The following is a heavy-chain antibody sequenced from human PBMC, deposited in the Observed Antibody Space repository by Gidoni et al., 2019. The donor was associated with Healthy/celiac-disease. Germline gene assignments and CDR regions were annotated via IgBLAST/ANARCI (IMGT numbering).Heavy chain of an antibody. CDR3: AREYSYASLFDY. D-gene: IGHD5-18*01. Sequence: QVQLQESGPGLVKPSQTLSLTCTVSCGSLSSGSYYWSWIRQPAGKGLEWIGRIYTSGSTNYNPSLKSRVTISVDTSKNQFSLKLSSVTAADTAVYYCAREYSYASLFDYWGQGTLVTVSS. J-gene: IGHJ4*02. V-gene: IGHV4-61*02. CDR2: IYTSGST. CDR1: CGSLSSGSYY.